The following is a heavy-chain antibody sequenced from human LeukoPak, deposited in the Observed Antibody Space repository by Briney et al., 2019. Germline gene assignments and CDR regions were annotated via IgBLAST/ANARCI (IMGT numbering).Heavy chain of an antibody. D-gene: IGHD1-26*01. J-gene: IGHJ4*02. CDR1: GGSISGHF. CDR3: ARGGASSRYFGY. Sequence: PSETLSLTCTVSGGSISGHFWSRIRQPPGKGLEWIGFVSYSGDTNYSPSFNGRVTISLDTSKSQFSLNLNSVTAADTAVYFCARGGASSRYFGYWGQGTLVTVSS. CDR2: VSYSGDT. V-gene: IGHV4-59*11.